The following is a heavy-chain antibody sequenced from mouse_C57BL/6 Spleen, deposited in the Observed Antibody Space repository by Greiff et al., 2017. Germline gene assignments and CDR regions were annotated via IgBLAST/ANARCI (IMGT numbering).Heavy chain of an antibody. J-gene: IGHJ1*03. CDR1: GYAFSSSW. V-gene: IGHV1-82*01. Sequence: QVQLKESGPELVKPGASVKISCKASGYAFSSSWMNWVKQRPGKGLEWIGRIYPGDGDTNSNGKFKGKATLTADKSSSTAYMQLSSLTSEDSAVYFCARERGRGHFDVWGTGTTGTVSS. CDR3: ARERGRGHFDV. CDR2: IYPGDGDT.